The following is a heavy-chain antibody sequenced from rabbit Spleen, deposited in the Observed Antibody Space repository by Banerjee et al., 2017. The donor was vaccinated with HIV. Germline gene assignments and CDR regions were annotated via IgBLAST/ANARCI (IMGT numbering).Heavy chain of an antibody. CDR1: GIDFSSYYH. Sequence: QSLEESGGGLVKPGGTLTVTCKASGIDFSSYYHMCWVRQAPGKGLEWIGCVGSAGNTYYASWVNGRFTISKTSSTTVTLQMTSLTAADTATYFCARHDWSGWCFDLWGPGTLVTVS. CDR2: VGSAGNT. CDR3: ARHDWSGWCFDL. V-gene: IGHV1S40*01. D-gene: IGHD1-1*01. J-gene: IGHJ4*01.